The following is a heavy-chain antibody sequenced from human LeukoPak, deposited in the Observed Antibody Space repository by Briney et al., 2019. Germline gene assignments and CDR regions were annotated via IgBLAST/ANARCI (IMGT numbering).Heavy chain of an antibody. V-gene: IGHV3-30*02. CDR1: GFTFSNFG. CDR3: AREGARSSGWYVNPRDYYYYYYMDV. CDR2: IRYDGSNE. Sequence: GGTLRLSCAASGFTFSNFGMHWVRQAPGKGLEWVAFIRYDGSNEYYADSVKGRFTISRDNSKNTLYLQMNSLRAEDTAVYYCAREGARSSGWYVNPRDYYYYYYMDVWGKGTTVTVSS. J-gene: IGHJ6*03. D-gene: IGHD6-19*01.